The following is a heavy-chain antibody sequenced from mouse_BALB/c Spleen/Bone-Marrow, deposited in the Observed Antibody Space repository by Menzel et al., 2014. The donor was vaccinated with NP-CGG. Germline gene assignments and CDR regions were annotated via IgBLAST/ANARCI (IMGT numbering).Heavy chain of an antibody. CDR3: ASWSTTGAMDY. Sequence: EVQLQQSGPELVKPGASMRISCRGSGYSFTAYTMNWVKQSHGKNLEWIGLINPYNGGTSYNQKFKGKATLTVDKSSSTAYMELLSLTSEDSAVYYCASWSTTGAMDYWGQGTSATVSS. J-gene: IGHJ4*01. V-gene: IGHV1-18*01. CDR2: INPYNGGT. CDR1: GYSFTAYT. D-gene: IGHD5-1*01.